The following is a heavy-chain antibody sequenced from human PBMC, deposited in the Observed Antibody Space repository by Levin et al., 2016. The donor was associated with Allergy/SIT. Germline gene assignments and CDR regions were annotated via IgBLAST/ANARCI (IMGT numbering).Heavy chain of an antibody. CDR2: IYYSGST. D-gene: IGHD6-13*01. J-gene: IGHJ4*02. Sequence: WIRQPPGKGLEWIGYIYYSGSTYYNPSLKSRVTISVDTSKNQFSLKLSSVTAADTAVYYCARDGRSSLGPNFDYWGQGTLVTVSS. V-gene: IGHV4-31*02. CDR3: ARDGRSSLGPNFDY.